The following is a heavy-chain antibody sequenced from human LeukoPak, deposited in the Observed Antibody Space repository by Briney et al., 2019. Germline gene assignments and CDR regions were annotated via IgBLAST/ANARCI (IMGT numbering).Heavy chain of an antibody. D-gene: IGHD3-10*01. CDR1: GYTFTGYY. V-gene: IGHV1-2*02. J-gene: IGHJ4*02. Sequence: GASVKVSCKASGYTFTGYYIHWVRQAPGQGLEWMGWINPNSGGTNYAQKFQGRVTMTRDTSIGTAYMELSMLRSDDTAVFYCARVYYYASGRLDSWGQGTLITVSS. CDR2: INPNSGGT. CDR3: ARVYYYASGRLDS.